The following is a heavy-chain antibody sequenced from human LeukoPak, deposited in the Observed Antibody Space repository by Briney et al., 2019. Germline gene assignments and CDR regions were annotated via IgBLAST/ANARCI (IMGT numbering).Heavy chain of an antibody. CDR1: GFTFNNYG. CDR3: AKATMVRGVDISYYYYGMDV. Sequence: PGGSLRLSCAASGFTFNNYGMHWVRQAPGKGLEWVAFIWYDGSNKYYADSVKGRFTISRDNSKNTLYLQMNSLRAEDTAVYYCAKATMVRGVDISYYYYGMDVWGQGTTVTVSS. CDR2: IWYDGSNK. D-gene: IGHD3-10*01. J-gene: IGHJ6*02. V-gene: IGHV3-30*02.